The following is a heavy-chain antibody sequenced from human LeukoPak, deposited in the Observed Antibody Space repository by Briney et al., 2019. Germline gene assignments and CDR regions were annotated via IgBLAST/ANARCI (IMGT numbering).Heavy chain of an antibody. J-gene: IGHJ4*02. CDR1: GFTFNNYN. D-gene: IGHD3-10*01. V-gene: IGHV3-21*01. CDR2: ISSSSSHI. CDR3: ARVGSGSYYNYFDY. Sequence: GGSLRLSCAASGFTFNNYNMNWVRQAPGTGLEWVSSISSSSSHIYYADSVKGRFTISRDNAKNSLYLQMNSLRAEDTAVYYSARVGSGSYYNYFDYWGQGTLVTVSS.